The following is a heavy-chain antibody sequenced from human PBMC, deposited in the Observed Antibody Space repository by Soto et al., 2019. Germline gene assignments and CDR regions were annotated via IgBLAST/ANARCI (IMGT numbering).Heavy chain of an antibody. CDR1: GYTFTSYG. CDR2: ISAYNGNT. Sequence: ASVKVSCKASGYTFTSYGISWVRQAPGQGLEWMGWISAYNGNTNYAQKLQGRVTMTTDTSTSTAYMELRSLRSDDTAVYYCERDYDYIWGSPPGYWGQGTLVTVSS. V-gene: IGHV1-18*01. CDR3: ERDYDYIWGSPPGY. D-gene: IGHD3-16*01. J-gene: IGHJ4*02.